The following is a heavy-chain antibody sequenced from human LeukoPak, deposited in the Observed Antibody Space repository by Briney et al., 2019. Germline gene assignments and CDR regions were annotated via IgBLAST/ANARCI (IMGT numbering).Heavy chain of an antibody. CDR3: ARSYYYDSYFDY. J-gene: IGHJ4*02. CDR2: INPNSGAT. V-gene: IGHV1-2*02. CDR1: GYTFTAYY. D-gene: IGHD3-22*01. Sequence: ASMKVSFKPSGYTFTAYYMHWVRQAPGQGLEWMGWINPNSGATNYTQNFQGRVTMTRDTSISTAYMELSRLKSDDTAVYYCARSYYYDSYFDYWGQGTLVTVSS.